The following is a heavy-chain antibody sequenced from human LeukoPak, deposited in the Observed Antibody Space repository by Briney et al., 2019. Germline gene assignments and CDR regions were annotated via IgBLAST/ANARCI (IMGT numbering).Heavy chain of an antibody. CDR1: GGTFSSYA. CDR3: ARVAHCSSTSCIRAWFDP. Sequence: SVKASCKASGGTFSSYAISWVRQAPGQGLEWMGGIIPIFGTANYAQKFQGRVTITTDESTSTAYIELTSLRSEDTAVYYCARVAHCSSTSCIRAWFDPWGQGTLVTVSS. D-gene: IGHD2-2*01. J-gene: IGHJ5*02. V-gene: IGHV1-69*05. CDR2: IIPIFGTA.